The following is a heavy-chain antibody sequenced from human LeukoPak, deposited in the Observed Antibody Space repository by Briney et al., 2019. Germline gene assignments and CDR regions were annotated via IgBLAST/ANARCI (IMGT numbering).Heavy chain of an antibody. Sequence: SETLSLTCTVSGGSISSSSYYWGWIRQPPGKGLEWIGSIYYSGSTYYNPSLKSRVTISVDTSKNQFSLKLSSVTAADTAVYYCARHDDSSFSYWGQGTLVTVSS. CDR2: IYYSGST. CDR1: GGSISSSSYY. J-gene: IGHJ4*02. D-gene: IGHD3-22*01. CDR3: ARHDDSSFSY. V-gene: IGHV4-39*01.